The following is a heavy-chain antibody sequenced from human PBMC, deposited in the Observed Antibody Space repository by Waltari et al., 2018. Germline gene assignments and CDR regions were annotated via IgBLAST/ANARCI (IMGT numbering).Heavy chain of an antibody. Sequence: QVQLVQSGAEVKKPGASVKGSCKASGYTFTSYYMHWVRQAPGQGLEWMGIINPSGGSTSYAQKFQGRVTMTRDTSTSTVYMELSSRRSEDTAVYYCARGMASWLAVAEGYFDYWGQGTLVTVSS. V-gene: IGHV1-46*01. J-gene: IGHJ4*02. CDR1: GYTFTSYY. D-gene: IGHD6-19*01. CDR3: ARGMASWLAVAEGYFDY. CDR2: INPSGGST.